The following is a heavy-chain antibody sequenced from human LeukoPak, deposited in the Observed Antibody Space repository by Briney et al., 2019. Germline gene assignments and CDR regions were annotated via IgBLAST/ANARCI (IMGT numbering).Heavy chain of an antibody. CDR1: EFNFSSYW. J-gene: IGHJ6*02. V-gene: IGHV3-7*01. CDR3: TRDGMEV. Sequence: GGSLRLSCAASEFNFSSYWMIWVRQAPGKGLEWVASIKQDGSETYYVDSVKGRFTISRDNAKNSLYLQMNSLRAEDTAVYFCTRDGMEVWGQGTTVIVSS. CDR2: IKQDGSET.